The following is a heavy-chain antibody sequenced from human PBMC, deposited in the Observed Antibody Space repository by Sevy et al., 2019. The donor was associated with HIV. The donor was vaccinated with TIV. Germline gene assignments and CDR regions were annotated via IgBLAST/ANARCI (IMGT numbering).Heavy chain of an antibody. J-gene: IGHJ4*02. CDR2: IYYNGHI. CDR3: AGENAWGRGYS. CDR1: AGSITSLY. D-gene: IGHD1-26*01. V-gene: IGHV4-59*08. Sequence: SETLSLTCTVSAGSITSLYWNWIRQPPGKELEWIANIYYNGHINYNPSLKSRVTLSLDTSKNQFSLRLSSVTAADTAMYYCAGENAWGRGYSWGQGTLVTVSS.